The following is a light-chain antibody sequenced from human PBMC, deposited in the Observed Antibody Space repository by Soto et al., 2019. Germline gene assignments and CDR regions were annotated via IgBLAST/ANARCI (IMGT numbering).Light chain of an antibody. V-gene: IGKV3-20*01. CDR2: GTS. CDR1: QTVNTNY. Sequence: EIVLTQSPGTLSLSPGEEATLSCRASQTVNTNYLAWYQQKAGQAPRLLIYGTSSRATGIPDRFSGSGSGTDVTLTISRLEPEDFAEYYCQQYVSSPMTFGQGTKVEIK. J-gene: IGKJ1*01. CDR3: QQYVSSPMT.